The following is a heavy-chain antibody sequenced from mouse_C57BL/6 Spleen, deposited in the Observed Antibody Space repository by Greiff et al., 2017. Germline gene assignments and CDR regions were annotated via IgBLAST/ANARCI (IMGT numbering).Heavy chain of an antibody. D-gene: IGHD2-2*01. V-gene: IGHV1-69*01. CDR1: GYTFTSYW. CDR3: ARSLYGYDYAMDN. J-gene: IGHJ4*01. Sequence: QVQLQQPGAELVMPGASVKLSCKASGYTFTSYWMHWVKQRPGQGLEWIGEIDPSDSYTNYNQKFKGKSTLTVDKSSSTAYMQLSSLTSEDSAVYYCARSLYGYDYAMDNWGKGTS. CDR2: IDPSDSYT.